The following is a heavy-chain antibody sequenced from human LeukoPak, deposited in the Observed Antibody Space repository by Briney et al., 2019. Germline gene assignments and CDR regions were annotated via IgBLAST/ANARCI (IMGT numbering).Heavy chain of an antibody. CDR2: ISSDGIST. V-gene: IGHV3-74*01. CDR3: ARSREPGRDGDY. Sequence: PRGPLRLSCAASGFTFSTYWMHWVRPVPGKGLGWVSRISSDGISTAYADSVKGRFTLSRDNAKNTLYLQMNSLRADDTAVYYCARSREPGRDGDYWGQGTLVTVSS. D-gene: IGHD5-24*01. CDR1: GFTFSTYW. J-gene: IGHJ4*02.